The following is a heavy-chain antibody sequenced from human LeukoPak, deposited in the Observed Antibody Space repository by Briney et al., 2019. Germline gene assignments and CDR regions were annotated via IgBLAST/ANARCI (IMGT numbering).Heavy chain of an antibody. Sequence: GGSLRLSCAASGFTSSTYAMSWVRQAPGEGLEWVSTISGSGVSTYYADSVKGRFTISRDTSKNTLYLQMNSLRAEDTAVYYCAKQWRGTGDAFDIWGQGIVVTFSS. CDR3: AKQWRGTGDAFDI. CDR2: ISGSGVST. D-gene: IGHD3/OR15-3a*01. J-gene: IGHJ3*02. CDR1: GFTSSTYA. V-gene: IGHV3-23*01.